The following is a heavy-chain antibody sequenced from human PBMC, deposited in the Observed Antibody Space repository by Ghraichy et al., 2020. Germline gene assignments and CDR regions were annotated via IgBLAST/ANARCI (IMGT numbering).Heavy chain of an antibody. Sequence: GGSLRLSCAASGITFSSYAMSWVRQAPGKGLEWVSAISSSGGSTYYADSVKGRFTISRDNSKNTLYLQMNSLRAEDTAVYYCAKDQSITIFGVEGGEYNWFDPWGQGTLVTVSS. D-gene: IGHD3-3*01. CDR3: AKDQSITIFGVEGGEYNWFDP. V-gene: IGHV3-23*01. J-gene: IGHJ5*02. CDR2: ISSSGGST. CDR1: GITFSSYA.